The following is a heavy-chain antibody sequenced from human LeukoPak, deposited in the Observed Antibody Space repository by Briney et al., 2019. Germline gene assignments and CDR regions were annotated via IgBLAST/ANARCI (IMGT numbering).Heavy chain of an antibody. CDR1: GFTFSSYS. CDR3: ARDPLNYYDSSGFEY. D-gene: IGHD3-22*01. V-gene: IGHV3-48*01. J-gene: IGHJ4*02. CDR2: ISSSSSTI. Sequence: PGGSLRLSCAASGFTFSSYSMLWVRQAPGKGLEWVSYISSSSSTIYYADSVKGRFTISRDNAKNSLYLQMNTLRAEDTAVYYCARDPLNYYDSSGFEYWGQGTLVTVSS.